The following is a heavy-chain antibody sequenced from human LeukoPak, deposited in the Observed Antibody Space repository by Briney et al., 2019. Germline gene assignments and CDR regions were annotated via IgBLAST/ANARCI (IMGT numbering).Heavy chain of an antibody. Sequence: GGSLRLSCAASGFTFSSYAMSWVRQTPGKGLEWVSAISGSGGSTYYADSVKGRFTISRDNSKNTLYLQMNSLRAEDTAVYYCAKPVLLMTTVTTPFDYWGQGTLVTVSS. CDR1: GFTFSSYA. D-gene: IGHD4-17*01. J-gene: IGHJ4*02. V-gene: IGHV3-23*01. CDR3: AKPVLLMTTVTTPFDY. CDR2: ISGSGGST.